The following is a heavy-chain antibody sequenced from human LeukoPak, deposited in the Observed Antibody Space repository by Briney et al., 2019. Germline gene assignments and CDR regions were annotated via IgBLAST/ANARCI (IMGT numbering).Heavy chain of an antibody. CDR1: GDSVSSNIAA. CDR2: TYYMSKWYN. D-gene: IGHD3-16*01. Sequence: SQTLSLTCAISGDSVSSNIAAWNWIRQSPSRGLEWLVRTYYMSKWYNDYALSVKCRITISADTSKNQFSLQLNSVTPEETAVYYCARSISGLGDWGQGTLVSVSS. V-gene: IGHV6-1*01. J-gene: IGHJ4*02. CDR3: ARSISGLGD.